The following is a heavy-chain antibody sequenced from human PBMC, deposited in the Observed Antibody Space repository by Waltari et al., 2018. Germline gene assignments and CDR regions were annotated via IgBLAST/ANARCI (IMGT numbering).Heavy chain of an antibody. CDR3: ASQDLHGDFYRTDVFDF. D-gene: IGHD2-21*02. CDR1: GGSITSTNW. Sequence: QVQLQESGPRLVKPSGTLSLTCGVSGGSITSTNWWSWVRQSPGKGLEWIGEIYHSGSTNYNPSLKSRVTLSLDRSKNQFSLNLTSVTAADTATYFCASQDLHGDFYRTDVFDFWGRGTSVTVSS. V-gene: IGHV4-4*02. CDR2: IYHSGST. J-gene: IGHJ6*01.